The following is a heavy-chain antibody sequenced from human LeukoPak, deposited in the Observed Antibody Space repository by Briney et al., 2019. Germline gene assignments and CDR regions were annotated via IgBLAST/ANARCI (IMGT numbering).Heavy chain of an antibody. Sequence: SETLSLTCTVSGGSISSSANFWGWVRQPLGRGLEWIASTYYSRNTYYNPSLKSRVTISVDTSKNQFSLKLSSVTAADTAVYYCARHEEEDGYNAKTFDYWGQGTLVTVSS. CDR1: GGSISSSANF. CDR2: TYYSRNT. V-gene: IGHV4-39*01. CDR3: ARHEEEDGYNAKTFDY. D-gene: IGHD5-24*01. J-gene: IGHJ4*02.